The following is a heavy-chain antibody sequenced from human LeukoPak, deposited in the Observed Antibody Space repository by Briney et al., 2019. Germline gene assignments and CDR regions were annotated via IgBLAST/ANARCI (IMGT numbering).Heavy chain of an antibody. CDR3: AKDLYSSGPIDY. CDR2: ISGSGGST. V-gene: IGHV3-23*01. J-gene: IGHJ4*02. CDR1: GFTFSSYP. D-gene: IGHD6-19*01. Sequence: GGSLRLSCAASGFTFSSYPMSWGRQAPGKGLEWVSGISGSGGSTYYADSVKGRFTVSRDNSKNTLYLQMNSVRAEDTAVYYCAKDLYSSGPIDYWGQGTLVTVSS.